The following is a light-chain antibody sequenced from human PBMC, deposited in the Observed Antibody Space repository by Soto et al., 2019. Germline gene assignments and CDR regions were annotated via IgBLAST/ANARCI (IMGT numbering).Light chain of an antibody. CDR1: QSVTSY. V-gene: IGKV3-11*01. CDR3: QQRTNWSPPA. CDR2: DIS. J-gene: IGKJ4*01. Sequence: DIILTQSPATLSLSPGERANLSFSASQSVTSYLAWYQQKPGQAPRLLMSDISNRATGVPARFSGRGYGTDFNLTISSLEPEDFAVYYCQQRTNWSPPAFGGGTKVEIK.